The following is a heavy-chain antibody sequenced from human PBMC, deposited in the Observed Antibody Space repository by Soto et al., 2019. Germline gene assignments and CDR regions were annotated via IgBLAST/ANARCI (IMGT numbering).Heavy chain of an antibody. J-gene: IGHJ6*03. D-gene: IGHD1-1*01. V-gene: IGHV4-59*08. CDR2: IYYSGST. CDR3: ARHVSGTTFSLYYYYYMDV. Sequence: QVQLQESGPGLVKPSETLSLTCTVSGGSISSYYWSWIRQPPGKGLEWIGYIYYSGSTNYNPSLKSRVTISVDTSKNQFSLKLSSVTAADTAVYYCARHVSGTTFSLYYYYYMDVWGKGTTVTVSS. CDR1: GGSISSYY.